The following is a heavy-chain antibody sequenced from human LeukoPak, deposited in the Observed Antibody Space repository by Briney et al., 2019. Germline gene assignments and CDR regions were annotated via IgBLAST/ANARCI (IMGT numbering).Heavy chain of an antibody. J-gene: IGHJ6*02. D-gene: IGHD1-26*01. CDR2: INWNGGGT. V-gene: IGHV3-9*01. Sequence: TGRSLRPSCAATGFTFKDYGMHWVRQPPGKGLEWVSSINWNGGGTDYADSVKGRFTISRDNAKNSLYLQLSSLRPEDTALYYCAKHMRATNTYSFFGLDVWGQGTTVTVSS. CDR1: GFTFKDYG. CDR3: AKHMRATNTYSFFGLDV.